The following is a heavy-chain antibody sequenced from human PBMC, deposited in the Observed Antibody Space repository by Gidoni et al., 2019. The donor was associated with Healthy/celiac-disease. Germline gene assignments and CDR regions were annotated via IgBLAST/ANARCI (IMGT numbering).Heavy chain of an antibody. CDR2: ISSSSSTI. D-gene: IGHD2-2*01. J-gene: IGHJ6*04. CDR3: AREGCSSTSCYPMDV. Sequence: EVQLVESGGGLVQPGGSLRLSCAASGFTFRSYSMNWVRQAPGKGLEWVSYISSSSSTIYDADSVKGRFTISRDNAKNSLYLQMNSLRAEDTAVYYCAREGCSSTSCYPMDVWGKGTTVTVSS. CDR1: GFTFRSYS. V-gene: IGHV3-48*01.